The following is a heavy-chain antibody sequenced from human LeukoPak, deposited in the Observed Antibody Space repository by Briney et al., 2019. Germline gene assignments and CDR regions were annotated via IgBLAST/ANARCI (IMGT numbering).Heavy chain of an antibody. V-gene: IGHV3-33*01. D-gene: IGHD5-18*01. J-gene: IGHJ4*02. CDR1: GFTFSSYG. Sequence: GGSLRLSCAASGFTFSSYGMHWVRQAPGKGLEWVAVIWYDGSNKYYADSVKGRFTISRDDSKNTLYLQMNSLRAEDTAVYYCVREGGDTAMAFDYWGQGTLVTVSP. CDR3: VREGGDTAMAFDY. CDR2: IWYDGSNK.